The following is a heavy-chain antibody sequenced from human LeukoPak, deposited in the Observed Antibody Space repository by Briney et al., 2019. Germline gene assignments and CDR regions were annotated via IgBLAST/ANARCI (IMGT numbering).Heavy chain of an antibody. CDR3: ARCSGGSCYSGIDYYYYMDV. CDR1: GYTFTSYD. D-gene: IGHD2-15*01. J-gene: IGHJ6*03. CDR2: IIPIFGTA. V-gene: IGHV1-69*06. Sequence: ASVKVSCKASGYTFTSYDISWVRQAPGQGLEWMGGIIPIFGTANYAQKFQGRVTITADKSTSTAYMELSSLRSEDTAVYYCARCSGGSCYSGIDYYYYMDVWGKGTTVTVSS.